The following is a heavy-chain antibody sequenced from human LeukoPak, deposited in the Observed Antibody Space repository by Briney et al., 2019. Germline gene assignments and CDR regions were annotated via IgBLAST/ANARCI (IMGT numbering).Heavy chain of an antibody. CDR2: IYHSGST. J-gene: IGHJ6*03. Sequence: PSETLSLTCTVSGGSISSSRYYWGWIRKPPGKGLEWIGNIYHSGSTYYNPSLKSRVTISVDTSKNQFSLKLSSVTAADTAVYYCARDRNRDYMDVWGKGTTVTVSS. CDR1: GGSISSSRYY. D-gene: IGHD2/OR15-2a*01. V-gene: IGHV4-39*07. CDR3: ARDRNRDYMDV.